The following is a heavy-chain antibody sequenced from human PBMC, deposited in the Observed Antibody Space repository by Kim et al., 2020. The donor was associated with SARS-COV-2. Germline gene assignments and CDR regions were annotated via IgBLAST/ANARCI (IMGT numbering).Heavy chain of an antibody. CDR3: ARGPHNSDIVVVPAGMGNWFGP. CDR2: INHSGST. CDR1: GGSFSGYY. J-gene: IGHJ5*02. D-gene: IGHD2-2*01. V-gene: IGHV4-34*01. Sequence: SETLSLTCAVYGGSFSGYYWSWIRQPPGKGLEWIGEINHSGSTNYNPSLKSRVTISVDTSKNQFSLKLSSMTAADTAVYYCARGPHNSDIVVVPAGMGNWFGPWGQGTLVTVSS.